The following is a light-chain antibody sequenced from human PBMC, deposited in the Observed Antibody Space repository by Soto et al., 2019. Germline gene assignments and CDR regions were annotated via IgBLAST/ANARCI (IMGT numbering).Light chain of an antibody. CDR3: CLYVGGRTYV. Sequence: QSVLTQPASVSGSPGQSITISCTGTVGLVSWYQQHPGKVPKLIIYDDTKRPSGVSSCFSGSKSGNPASLTISGLQTEDEADYYCCLYVGGRTYVFGTGTKATVL. CDR2: DDT. CDR1: VGL. V-gene: IGLV2-23*01. J-gene: IGLJ1*01.